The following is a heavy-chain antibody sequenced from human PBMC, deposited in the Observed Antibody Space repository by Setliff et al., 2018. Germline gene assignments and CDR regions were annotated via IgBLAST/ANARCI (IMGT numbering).Heavy chain of an antibody. Sequence: LSLTCTAYGGTFSDYYWTWIRQPPGKGLEWIGEINHSGTTNYNPSLESRVTISVDTSKNQFSLTMTSVTAADAAVYYCARGRNVAARLYDTWGQGSRVTVSS. CDR2: INHSGTT. J-gene: IGHJ5*02. D-gene: IGHD6-6*01. CDR1: GGTFSDYY. V-gene: IGHV4-34*01. CDR3: ARGRNVAARLYDT.